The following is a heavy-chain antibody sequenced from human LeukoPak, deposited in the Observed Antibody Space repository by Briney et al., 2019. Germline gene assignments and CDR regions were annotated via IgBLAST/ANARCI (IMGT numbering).Heavy chain of an antibody. D-gene: IGHD3-22*01. V-gene: IGHV4-31*03. CDR1: GGSISSGGYY. Sequence: SQTLSLTCTVSGGSISSGGYYWSWIRQHPGKGLEWIGYIYYSGSTYYNPSLKSRVTISVDTSKNQFSLKLSSVTSADTAVYYCARTGDYYDIHWGQGTLVTVSS. J-gene: IGHJ4*02. CDR3: ARTGDYYDIH. CDR2: IYYSGST.